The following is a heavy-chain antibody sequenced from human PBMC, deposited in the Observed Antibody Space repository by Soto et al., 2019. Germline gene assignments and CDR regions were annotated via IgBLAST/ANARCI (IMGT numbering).Heavy chain of an antibody. CDR1: GFTFSSYW. D-gene: IGHD1-1*01. CDR3: VRGPGGANDGTFNY. Sequence: EVQLVESGGGLVQPGGSLRLSCTASGFTFSSYWMKWVRQAPGKGLEWVANINQDGSEKNYVESVRGRVTVSRDNAKNSLYLQMSSLRAEDTATYYCVRGPGGANDGTFNYWGQGTLVAVSS. J-gene: IGHJ4*02. CDR2: INQDGSEK. V-gene: IGHV3-7*05.